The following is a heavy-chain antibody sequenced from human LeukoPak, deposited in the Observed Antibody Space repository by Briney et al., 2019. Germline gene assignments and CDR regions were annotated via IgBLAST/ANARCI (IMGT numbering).Heavy chain of an antibody. D-gene: IGHD3-9*01. J-gene: IGHJ4*02. CDR1: GFIFRNYA. Sequence: GASLRLSCAASGFIFRNYAMRWVRQAPGKGLEWVSAITGSGDTTYYADSVKGRFTISRDNSKNKLYVEMNTLRAEDTAVYYCAKWGDYDILTGYYVSDFWGQGTLVTVSS. CDR3: AKWGDYDILTGYYVSDF. CDR2: ITGSGDTT. V-gene: IGHV3-23*01.